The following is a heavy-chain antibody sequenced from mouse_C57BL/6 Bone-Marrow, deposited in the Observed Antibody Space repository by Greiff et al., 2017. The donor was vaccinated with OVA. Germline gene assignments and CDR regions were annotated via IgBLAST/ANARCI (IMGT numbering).Heavy chain of an antibody. D-gene: IGHD1-1*01. CDR1: GFTFSDYG. J-gene: IGHJ3*01. CDR3: ARPEYYGTQFAY. V-gene: IGHV5-17*01. Sequence: EVKLMESGGGLVKPGGSLKLSCAASGFTFSDYGMHWVRQAPEKGLEWVAYISSGSSTIYYADTVKGRFTISRDNAKNTLFLQMTSLRSEDTAMYYCARPEYYGTQFAYWGQGTLVTVSA. CDR2: ISSGSSTI.